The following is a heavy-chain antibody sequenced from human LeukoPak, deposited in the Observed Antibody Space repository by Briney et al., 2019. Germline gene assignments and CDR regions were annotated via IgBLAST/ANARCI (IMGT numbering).Heavy chain of an antibody. CDR1: GFTFSSYE. J-gene: IGHJ6*03. CDR3: ARQGGSYYPFYYYYYMDV. D-gene: IGHD1-26*01. V-gene: IGHV3-48*03. CDR2: ISSSGSTI. Sequence: AGSLRLSCAASGFTFSSYEMNWVRQAPGKGLEWVSYISSSGSTIYYADSVKGRFTISRDNAKNSLELQMNSLRAEDTAVYYCARQGGSYYPFYYYYYMDVGGKGTTVTIS.